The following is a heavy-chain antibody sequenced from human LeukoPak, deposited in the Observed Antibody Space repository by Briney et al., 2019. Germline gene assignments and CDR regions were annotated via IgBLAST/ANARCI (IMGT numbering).Heavy chain of an antibody. CDR2: INHSGST. J-gene: IGHJ5*02. Sequence: PSETLSLTCAVYGGSFSGYYWSWIRQPPGKGLEWIGEINHSGSTNYNPSLKSRVTISVDTSKNPFSLKLSSVTAADTAVYYCARGVLLWFGGHNWFDPWGQGTLVTVSS. V-gene: IGHV4-34*01. CDR1: GGSFSGYY. D-gene: IGHD3-10*01. CDR3: ARGVLLWFGGHNWFDP.